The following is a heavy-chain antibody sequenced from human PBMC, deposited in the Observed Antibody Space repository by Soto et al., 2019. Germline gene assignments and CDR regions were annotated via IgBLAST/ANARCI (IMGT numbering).Heavy chain of an antibody. D-gene: IGHD2-8*02. V-gene: IGHV5-51*01. CDR1: GYSFTSYW. J-gene: IGHJ4*02. CDR2: IYPGDSDP. Sequence: PGESLKISCQGSGYSFTSYWIGLVRQMPGKGLEWMRIIYPGDSDPRYSPSFQGQVTISAERSISTAYLQWSSLKASDTAMYYCARLMGAATGADYWGQGTLVTVSS. CDR3: ARLMGAATGADY.